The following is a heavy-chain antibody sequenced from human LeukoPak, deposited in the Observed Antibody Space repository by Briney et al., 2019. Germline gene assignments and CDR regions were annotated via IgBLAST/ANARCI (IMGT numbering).Heavy chain of an antibody. Sequence: PSETLSLTCTVSGGSISSYYWSWIRQPAGKGLEWIGRIYTSGSTNYNPSLKNRVTISVDTSKNQFSLRLSSVTAADTAVYYCARVTGYMVEDYFDYWGQGTLVTVSS. J-gene: IGHJ4*02. V-gene: IGHV4-4*07. CDR1: GGSISSYY. D-gene: IGHD5-12*01. CDR3: ARVTGYMVEDYFDY. CDR2: IYTSGST.